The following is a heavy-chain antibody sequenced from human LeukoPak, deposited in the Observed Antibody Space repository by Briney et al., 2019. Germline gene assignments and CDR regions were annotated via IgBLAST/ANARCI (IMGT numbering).Heavy chain of an antibody. V-gene: IGHV4-59*01. D-gene: IGHD3-3*01. CDR1: GGSFSGYY. Sequence: PSETLSLTCAVYGGSFSGYYWSWIRQPPGKGLEWTGYIYYSGSTNYNPSLKSRVTISVDTSKNQFSLKLSSVTAADTAVYYCARTFWSGYYWNYFDYWGQGTLVTVSS. CDR3: ARTFWSGYYWNYFDY. J-gene: IGHJ4*02. CDR2: IYYSGST.